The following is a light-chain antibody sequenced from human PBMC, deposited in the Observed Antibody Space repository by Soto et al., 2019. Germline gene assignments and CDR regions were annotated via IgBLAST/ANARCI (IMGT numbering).Light chain of an antibody. Sequence: QSVLTQPPSASASLGDSVTLTCTLGSGYSNYKVDWYQQRPGKGPRFVMRVGTGGIVGSKGDGIPDRFSVLGSGLNRYLTIKNIQEEDESDYHCGADHGSGSNFVEKEVFGGGTKLTVL. CDR3: GADHGSGSNFVEKEV. J-gene: IGLJ2*01. V-gene: IGLV9-49*01. CDR1: SGYSNYK. CDR2: VGTGGIVG.